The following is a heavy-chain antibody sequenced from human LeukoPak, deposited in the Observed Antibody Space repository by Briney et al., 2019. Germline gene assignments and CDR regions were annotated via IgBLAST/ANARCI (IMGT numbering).Heavy chain of an antibody. CDR1: GGTFSSYA. Sequence: SVKVSCKASGGTFSSYAISWVRQAPGQGLEWMGGIIPIFGTANYAQKFQGGVTITTDESTSTAYMELSSLRSEDTAVYYCATLSSTRFLEWLFIWGQGTLVTVSS. D-gene: IGHD3-3*01. CDR3: ATLSSTRFLEWLFI. CDR2: IIPIFGTA. V-gene: IGHV1-69*05. J-gene: IGHJ4*02.